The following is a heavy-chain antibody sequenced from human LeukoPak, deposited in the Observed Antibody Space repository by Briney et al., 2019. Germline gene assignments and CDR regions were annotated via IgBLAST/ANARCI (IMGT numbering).Heavy chain of an antibody. Sequence: GGSLRLSCAACVFTFSSYAMSWVRQAPGKGLEWVSAISGSAGSTYYADSVKGRVTISRDNSKNTLYLQMNSLRAEDTAVYYCAKFGAALPQKRLGTNTFDYWGQGTLVTVSS. V-gene: IGHV3-23*01. CDR1: VFTFSSYA. CDR2: ISGSAGST. J-gene: IGHJ4*02. D-gene: IGHD6-6*01. CDR3: AKFGAALPQKRLGTNTFDY.